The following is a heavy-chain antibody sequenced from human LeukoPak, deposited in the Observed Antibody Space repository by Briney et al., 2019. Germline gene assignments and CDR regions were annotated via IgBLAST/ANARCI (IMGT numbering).Heavy chain of an antibody. V-gene: IGHV1-18*01. D-gene: IGHD2-2*01. CDR3: ARDHPPYCSSTSCYGGSVY. Sequence: ASVKVSCKASGYTFTSYGISWVRQAPGQGLEWMGWISAYNGNTNCAQKLQGRVTMTTDTSTSTAYMELRSLRSDDTAVYYCARDHPPYCSSTSCYGGSVYWGQGTLVTVSS. CDR2: ISAYNGNT. CDR1: GYTFTSYG. J-gene: IGHJ4*02.